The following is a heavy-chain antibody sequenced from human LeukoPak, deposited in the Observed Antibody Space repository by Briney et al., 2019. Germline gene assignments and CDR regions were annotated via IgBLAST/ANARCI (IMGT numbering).Heavy chain of an antibody. Sequence: SETLSLTCTVSGGSISSYYWSWIRQPPGKGLEWIGYIYYSGSTNYNPSLKSRVTISVDTSKNQFSLKLSSVTAADTAVYYCARGSGSQYGMDVWGQGATVTVSS. CDR2: IYYSGST. J-gene: IGHJ6*02. V-gene: IGHV4-59*01. CDR3: ARGSGSQYGMDV. CDR1: GGSISSYY. D-gene: IGHD1-26*01.